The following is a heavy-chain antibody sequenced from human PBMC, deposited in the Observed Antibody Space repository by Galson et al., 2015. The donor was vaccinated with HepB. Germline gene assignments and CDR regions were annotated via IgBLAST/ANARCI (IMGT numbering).Heavy chain of an antibody. J-gene: IGHJ6*02. CDR1: GFTFSSYA. CDR2: ISGSGGST. Sequence: SLRLSCAASGFTFSSYAMRWVRQAPGKGLEWVSAISGSGGSTYYADSVKGRFTISRDNSKNTLYLQMNSLRAEDTAVYYCAKGYSYGSPYGMDVWGQGTTVTVSS. D-gene: IGHD5-18*01. CDR3: AKGYSYGSPYGMDV. V-gene: IGHV3-23*01.